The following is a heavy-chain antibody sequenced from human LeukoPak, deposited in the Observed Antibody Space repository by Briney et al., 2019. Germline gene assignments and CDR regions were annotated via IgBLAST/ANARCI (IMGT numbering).Heavy chain of an antibody. CDR2: IFPGDSDT. Sequence: GESLKISCQGSGYSFTDYWVGWVRQMPGKGLEWMGVIFPGDSDTRYSPSFQGQVTISVDKSINTAYLQWSSLKASDTAMYYCARRSYYYDGSGYYFDDWGQGNLVTVSS. CDR1: GYSFTDYW. J-gene: IGHJ4*02. CDR3: ARRSYYYDGSGYYFDD. V-gene: IGHV5-51*01. D-gene: IGHD3-22*01.